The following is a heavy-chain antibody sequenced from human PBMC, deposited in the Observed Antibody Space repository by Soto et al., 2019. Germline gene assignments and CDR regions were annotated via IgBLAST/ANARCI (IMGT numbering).Heavy chain of an antibody. CDR1: GFSLSTSGVG. J-gene: IGHJ6*02. D-gene: IGHD6-13*01. CDR2: IYWDDDK. V-gene: IGHV2-5*02. CDR3: ARERSSSWVYYYYGMDV. Sequence: QITLKESGPTLVKPTQTLTLTCTFSGFSLSTSGVGVGWIRQPPGKALEWLALIYWDDDKRYSPSLKSRLTIPKDTSKNQVVLTMTNMDPVDTATYYCARERSSSWVYYYYGMDVWGQGTTVTVSS.